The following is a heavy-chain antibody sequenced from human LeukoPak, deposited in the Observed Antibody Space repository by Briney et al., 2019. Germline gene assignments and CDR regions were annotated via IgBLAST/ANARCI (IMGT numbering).Heavy chain of an antibody. J-gene: IGHJ4*02. CDR1: GFTFTNSW. CDR2: IKQDGSTK. V-gene: IGHV3-7*01. D-gene: IGHD1-26*01. Sequence: PGGPLRLSCAASGFTFTNSWMAWVRQAPGKGLERVANIKQDGSTKHYADSLKGRFTISRDNPKNSLYLQMNSLRADDTAVYYCARDTDGSLDYWGQGILVTVAS. CDR3: ARDTDGSLDY.